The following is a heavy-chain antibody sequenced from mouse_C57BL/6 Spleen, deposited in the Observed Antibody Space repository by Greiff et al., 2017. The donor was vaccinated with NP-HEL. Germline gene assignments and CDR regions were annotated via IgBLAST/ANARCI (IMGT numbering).Heavy chain of an antibody. Sequence: VQVVESGAELVKPGASVKISCKASGYAFSSYWMNWVKQRPGKGLEWIGQIYPGDGDTNYNGKFKGKATLTADKSSSTAYMQLSSLTSEDSAVYFCARITTVVDYFDYWGQGTTLTVSS. CDR2: IYPGDGDT. V-gene: IGHV1-80*01. D-gene: IGHD1-1*01. CDR3: ARITTVVDYFDY. CDR1: GYAFSSYW. J-gene: IGHJ2*01.